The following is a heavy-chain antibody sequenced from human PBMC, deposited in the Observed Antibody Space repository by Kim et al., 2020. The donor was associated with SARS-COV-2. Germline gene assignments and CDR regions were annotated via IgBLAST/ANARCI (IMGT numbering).Heavy chain of an antibody. Sequence: SYADSVKGRFTISRDNAKNTLYLQMNSLRAEDTAVYYCARDLDSSGHSYWGQGTLVTVSS. D-gene: IGHD3-22*01. CDR3: ARDLDSSGHSY. V-gene: IGHV3-74*01. J-gene: IGHJ4*02.